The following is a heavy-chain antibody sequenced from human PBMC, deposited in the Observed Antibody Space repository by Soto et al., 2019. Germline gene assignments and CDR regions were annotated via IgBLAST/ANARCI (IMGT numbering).Heavy chain of an antibody. V-gene: IGHV3-23*01. Sequence: PGGSLRLSCVASGFTFSSYAMSWVRQAPGKGLEWVSAIIGSGGSTYYADSVKGRFTISRDNSKNTLYLQMNSLRAEDTAVFYCAKAPVPDYGAYGSCVFQHWGKGTLKSVSS. D-gene: IGHD4-17*01. CDR1: GFTFSSYA. CDR3: AKAPVPDYGAYGSCVFQH. J-gene: IGHJ1*01. CDR2: IIGSGGST.